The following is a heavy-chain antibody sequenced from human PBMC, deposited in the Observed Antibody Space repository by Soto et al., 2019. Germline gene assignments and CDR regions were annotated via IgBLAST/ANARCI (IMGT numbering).Heavy chain of an antibody. CDR1: GFTFSSYA. D-gene: IGHD1-1*01. J-gene: IGHJ5*02. CDR2: ISGSGGST. Sequence: GGSLRPSCAASGFTFSSYAMSWVRQAPGKGLEWVSAISGSGGSTNYADSVKGRFTISRDNSKNTLYLQMNSLRAEDTAVYYCAKGFRYRFDPWGQGTLVTVSS. CDR3: AKGFRYRFDP. V-gene: IGHV3-23*01.